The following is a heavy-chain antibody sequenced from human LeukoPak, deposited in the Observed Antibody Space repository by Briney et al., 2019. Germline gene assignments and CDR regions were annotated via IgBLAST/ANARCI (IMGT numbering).Heavy chain of an antibody. CDR3: ARQVGNAYYAAYFDY. D-gene: IGHD3-16*01. CDR2: IYPGDSDT. Sequence: GESLKISCKGSEYNFTSYWIGWVRQMPGKGLEWMGIIYPGDSDTRYSPSFQGQVTISADKSISTAYVQWSSLKASDTAIYHCARQVGNAYYAAYFDYWGQGTLVTVSS. J-gene: IGHJ4*02. CDR1: EYNFTSYW. V-gene: IGHV5-51*01.